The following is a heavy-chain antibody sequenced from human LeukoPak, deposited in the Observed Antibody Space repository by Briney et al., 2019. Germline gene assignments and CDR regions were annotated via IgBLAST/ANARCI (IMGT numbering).Heavy chain of an antibody. Sequence: GGSLRLSCAASGFTFSSYSMNWVRQAPGKGLEWVSSISSSSSYIYYADSVKGRFTISRDNAKNTLYLQMNSLRAEDTAVYYCAREGVWGSYRNYYFDYWGQGTLVTVSS. D-gene: IGHD3-16*02. CDR1: GFTFSSYS. V-gene: IGHV3-21*04. CDR2: ISSSSSYI. CDR3: AREGVWGSYRNYYFDY. J-gene: IGHJ4*02.